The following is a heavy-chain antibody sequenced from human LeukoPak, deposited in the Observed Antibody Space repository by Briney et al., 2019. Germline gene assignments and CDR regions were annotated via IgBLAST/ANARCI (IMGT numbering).Heavy chain of an antibody. CDR1: GFTFDDYV. CDR2: ISWNSGSI. CDR3: VKDELVGRSTNGGAFDY. D-gene: IGHD1-26*01. V-gene: IGHV3-9*01. J-gene: IGHJ4*02. Sequence: PGGSLRLSCTASGFTFDDYVMHWVRQAPGKGPEWVSGISWNSGSIGYADSVKGRFTISRDNAKNSLYLQMNSLRAEDTALYYCVKDELVGRSTNGGAFDYWGQGTLVTVSS.